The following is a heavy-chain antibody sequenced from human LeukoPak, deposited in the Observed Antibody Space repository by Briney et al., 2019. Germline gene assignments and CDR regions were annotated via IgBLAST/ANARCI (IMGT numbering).Heavy chain of an antibody. CDR2: ISGSGGST. Sequence: PGGSLRLSCAASGSTFSSYAMSWVRQAPGKGLEWVSVISGSGGSTYYADSVKGRFTISRDNSKNTLYLQMNSLRAEDTAVYYCAKGEAAADSRFQHWGQGTLVTVSS. V-gene: IGHV3-23*01. J-gene: IGHJ1*01. D-gene: IGHD6-13*01. CDR3: AKGEAAADSRFQH. CDR1: GSTFSSYA.